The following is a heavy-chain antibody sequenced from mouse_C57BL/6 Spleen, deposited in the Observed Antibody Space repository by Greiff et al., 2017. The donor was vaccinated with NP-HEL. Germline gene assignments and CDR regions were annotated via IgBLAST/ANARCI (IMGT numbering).Heavy chain of an antibody. V-gene: IGHV7-3*01. CDR2: IRNKANGYTT. CDR3: ARYTAQARSWYFDV. Sequence: EVHLVESGGGLVQPGGSLSLSCAASGFTFTDYYMSWVRQPPGKALEWLGFIRNKANGYTTEYSASVKGRFTISRDNSQSILYLQMNALRAEDSATYYCARYTAQARSWYFDVWGTGTTVTVSS. D-gene: IGHD3-2*02. J-gene: IGHJ1*03. CDR1: GFTFTDYY.